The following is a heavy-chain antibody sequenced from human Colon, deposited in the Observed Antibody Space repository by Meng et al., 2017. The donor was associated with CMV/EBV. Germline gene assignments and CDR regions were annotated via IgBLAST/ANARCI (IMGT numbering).Heavy chain of an antibody. V-gene: IGHV2-5*01. CDR1: GFSLGTSGVG. Sequence: GFSLGTSGVGVSWLRQPPGKDLDWLTFIYWNDEKRYTTSLNSRLNISNDTAKDQVVLTMTDMDPVDTATYYCAHPAIDNSGYFDYWGLGTLVTVSS. CDR3: AHPAIDNSGYFDY. J-gene: IGHJ4*02. CDR2: IYWNDEK. D-gene: IGHD4-23*01.